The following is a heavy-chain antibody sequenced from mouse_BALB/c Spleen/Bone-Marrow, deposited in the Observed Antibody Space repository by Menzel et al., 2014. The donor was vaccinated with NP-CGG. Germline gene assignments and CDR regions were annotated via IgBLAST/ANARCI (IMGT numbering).Heavy chain of an antibody. V-gene: IGHV14-3*02. CDR1: GFNIKDTY. CDR2: IDPANGNT. D-gene: IGHD2-1*01. Sequence: EVQLQQSGAELVKPGASVKLSCTASGFNIKDTYMHWVKQRPEQGLEWIGRIDPANGNTKYDPKFQGKATITADTSSNTAYLQLSSLTSEDTAVYYCARNGNYGAWFAYCGQATLVTVSA. CDR3: ARNGNYGAWFAY. J-gene: IGHJ3*01.